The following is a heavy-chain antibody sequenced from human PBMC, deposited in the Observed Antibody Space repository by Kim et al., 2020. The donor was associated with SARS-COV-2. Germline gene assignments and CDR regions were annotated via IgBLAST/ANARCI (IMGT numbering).Heavy chain of an antibody. J-gene: IGHJ4*02. CDR1: GFTFSSYG. D-gene: IGHD1-7*01. V-gene: IGHV3-30*18. CDR2: ISYDGSNK. CDR3: AKVERAGTFLDY. Sequence: GGSLRLSCAASGFTFSSYGMHWVRQAPGKGLEWVAVISYDGSNKYYADSVKGRFTISRDNSKNTLYLQMNSLRAEDTAVYYCAKVERAGTFLDYWGQGTLVTVSS.